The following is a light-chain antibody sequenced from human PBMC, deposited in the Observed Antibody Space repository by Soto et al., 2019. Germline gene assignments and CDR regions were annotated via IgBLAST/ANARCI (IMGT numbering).Light chain of an antibody. V-gene: IGKV3-20*01. Sequence: EIVLTQSPGTLSLSPGERATLSCRASQSVSSSYLAWYQQKPGQAPRLLIYGASSRATGIPDRFSGSGSGTDFTLTISRLAPEDFPVYYCQQYGSSPWRFGQWTMVEIK. CDR2: GAS. CDR1: QSVSSSY. J-gene: IGKJ1*01. CDR3: QQYGSSPWR.